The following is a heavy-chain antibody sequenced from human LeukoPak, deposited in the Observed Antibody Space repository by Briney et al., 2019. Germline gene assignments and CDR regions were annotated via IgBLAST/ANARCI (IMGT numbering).Heavy chain of an antibody. CDR3: AKDGGLGYCSSTSCWLFDY. V-gene: IGHV3-9*01. CDR2: ISWNSGSI. CDR1: GFTFDDYA. D-gene: IGHD2-2*01. J-gene: IGHJ4*02. Sequence: GRSLRLSCAASGFTFDDYAVHRVRQAPGKGLEWVSGISWNSGSIGYADSVKGRFTISRDNAKNSLYLQMNSLRAEDTALYYCAKDGGLGYCSSTSCWLFDYWGQGTLVTVSS.